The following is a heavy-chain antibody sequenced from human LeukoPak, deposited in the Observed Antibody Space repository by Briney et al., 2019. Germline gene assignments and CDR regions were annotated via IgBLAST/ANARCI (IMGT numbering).Heavy chain of an antibody. J-gene: IGHJ4*02. D-gene: IGHD5-24*01. V-gene: IGHV3-33*01. Sequence: PGRSLRLSCAASGFTFSSYGMHWVRQSPGKGLEWVAVIWYDGSNKYYADSVKGRFTISRDNSKNTLYLQMNSLRAEDTAVYYCTRGRGDDGYNYFDYWGQGTLVTVSS. CDR3: TRGRGDDGYNYFDY. CDR1: GFTFSSYG. CDR2: IWYDGSNK.